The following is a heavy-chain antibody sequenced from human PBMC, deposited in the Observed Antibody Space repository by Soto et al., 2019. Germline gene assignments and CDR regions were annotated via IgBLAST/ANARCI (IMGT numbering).Heavy chain of an antibody. CDR2: ISGSGGST. CDR1: GFTFSSYA. Sequence: GGSLRLSCAASGFTFSSYAMSWVRQAPGKGLEWVSGISGSGGSTYYADSVKGRFTISRDNSKNTLYLQMNSLRAEDTAVYYCAKGQDYYDSSGSQGINYFDYWGQGPLVTVSS. J-gene: IGHJ4*02. V-gene: IGHV3-23*01. CDR3: AKGQDYYDSSGSQGINYFDY. D-gene: IGHD3-22*01.